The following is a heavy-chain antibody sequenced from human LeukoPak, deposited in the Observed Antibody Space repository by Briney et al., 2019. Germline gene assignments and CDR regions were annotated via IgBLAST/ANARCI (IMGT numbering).Heavy chain of an antibody. CDR3: ATEGVGATVDAFDI. J-gene: IGHJ3*02. D-gene: IGHD1-26*01. CDR2: ISAYNGNT. Sequence: ASVKVSCKASGYTFTSYGINWVRQAPEQGLEWMGWISAYNGNTNYAQKLQGKVTMTTDTSTSTAYMELRSLRSEDTAVYYCATEGVGATVDAFDIWGQGTMVTVSS. CDR1: GYTFTSYG. V-gene: IGHV1-18*01.